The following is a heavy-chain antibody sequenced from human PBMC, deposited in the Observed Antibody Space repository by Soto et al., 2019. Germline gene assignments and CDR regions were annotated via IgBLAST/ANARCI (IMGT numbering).Heavy chain of an antibody. D-gene: IGHD4-17*01. CDR2: IYPGDSDT. CDR3: ARQSDYGDYSYYMDF. Sequence: GESLKISCKGSGYSFTSYWIGWVRQMPGKGLEWMGIIYPGDSDTRYSPSFQGQVTISADKSISTAYLQWSSLKASDTAMYYCARQSDYGDYSYYMDFWGKGTTVTVSS. J-gene: IGHJ6*03. V-gene: IGHV5-51*01. CDR1: GYSFTSYW.